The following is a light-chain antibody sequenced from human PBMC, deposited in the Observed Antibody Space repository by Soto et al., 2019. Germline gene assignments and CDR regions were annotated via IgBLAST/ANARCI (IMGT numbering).Light chain of an antibody. J-gene: IGLJ1*01. CDR1: SSDVGGYNY. V-gene: IGLV2-14*01. Sequence: QSVLTQPASVSGSPGQSITISCTGTSSDVGGYNYVSWYQQHPGKAPKLMIYDVSNRPSGVSNRFSGSKSGNTASLTISGPQAEDEADYYCSSYTSSSTLAVFGTGTQLTVL. CDR3: SSYTSSSTLAV. CDR2: DVS.